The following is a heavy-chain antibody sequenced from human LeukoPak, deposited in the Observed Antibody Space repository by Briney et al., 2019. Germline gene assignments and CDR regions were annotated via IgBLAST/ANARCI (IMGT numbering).Heavy chain of an antibody. V-gene: IGHV4-30-2*01. J-gene: IGHJ4*02. CDR3: ARGGSSSWSSDY. CDR2: IYHSGST. CDR1: GGSISSGGYY. D-gene: IGHD6-13*01. Sequence: SETLSLTCTVSGGSISSGGYYWSWIRQPPGKGLEWIGYIYHSGSTYYNPSLKSRVTISVDRSKNQFSLKLSSVTAADTAVYYCARGGSSSWSSDYWGQGTLVTVSS.